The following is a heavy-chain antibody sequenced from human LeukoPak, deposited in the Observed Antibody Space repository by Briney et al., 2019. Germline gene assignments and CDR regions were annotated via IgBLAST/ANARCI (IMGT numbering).Heavy chain of an antibody. V-gene: IGHV1-8*01. CDR1: GYTFTSYD. CDR2: MNPNSGNT. J-gene: IGHJ1*01. CDR3: ARVLRVSRRTVAAPFQH. Sequence: ASVKVSCKASGYTFTSYDINWVRQATGQGLEWMGWMNPNSGNTGYAQKFQGRVTMTRNTSISTAYMELSSLRSEDTAVYYCARVLRVSRRTVAAPFQHWGQGTLVTVSS. D-gene: IGHD6-19*01.